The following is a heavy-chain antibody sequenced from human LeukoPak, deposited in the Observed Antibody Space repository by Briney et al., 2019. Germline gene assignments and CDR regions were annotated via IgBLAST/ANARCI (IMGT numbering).Heavy chain of an antibody. Sequence: SVKVSCKASGGTFSSYAISWVRQAPGQGLEWMGGIVPIFGTANYAQKFQGRVTITTDESTSTAYMELSSLRSEDTAVYYCARERIPGYSSGWYYWGQGTLVTVSS. CDR1: GGTFSSYA. V-gene: IGHV1-69*05. J-gene: IGHJ4*02. D-gene: IGHD6-19*01. CDR3: ARERIPGYSSGWYY. CDR2: IVPIFGTA.